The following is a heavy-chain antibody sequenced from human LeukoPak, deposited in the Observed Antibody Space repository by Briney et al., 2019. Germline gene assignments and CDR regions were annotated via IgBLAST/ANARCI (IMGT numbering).Heavy chain of an antibody. J-gene: IGHJ4*02. CDR2: IRYDGSNK. CDR1: GFTFRYFG. V-gene: IGHV3-30*02. CDR3: AKGIPRRDY. Sequence: GGALRLSRSAAGFTFRYFGMHLVRQAPGQGLEWVAFIRYDGSNKYYADSVKGRFTISRDNSKNTLYLQMNSLRAEDTAVYYCAKGIPRRDYWGQGTLVTVSS.